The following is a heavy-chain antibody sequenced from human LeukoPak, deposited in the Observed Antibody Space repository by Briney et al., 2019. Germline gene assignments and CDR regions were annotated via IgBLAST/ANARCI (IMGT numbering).Heavy chain of an antibody. J-gene: IGHJ4*02. V-gene: IGHV3-7*01. Sequence: GGSLTLSCAASGFTFSSYWMSWVRQAPGKGLEWVANIKQDGSERYYVDSVRGRLTISRDNAKNSLYLQMNSLRAEDTAVYYCARTGSSVHFDYWGQGTLVTVSS. CDR1: GFTFSSYW. D-gene: IGHD2-15*01. CDR2: IKQDGSER. CDR3: ARTGSSVHFDY.